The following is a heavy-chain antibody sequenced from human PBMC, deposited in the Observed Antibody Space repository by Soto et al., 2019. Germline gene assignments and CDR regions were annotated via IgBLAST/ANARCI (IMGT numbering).Heavy chain of an antibody. CDR3: ARDGGVYDYSPFDY. J-gene: IGHJ4*02. CDR2: IIPIFGTA. V-gene: IGHV1-69*12. D-gene: IGHD4-4*01. Sequence: QVQLVQSGAEVKKPGSSVKVSCKASGGTFSSYAISWVRQAPGQGLEWMGGIIPIFGTANYAQTFRGRVTITADESTSTADMELSSLRSEDTAVYYCARDGGVYDYSPFDYWGQGTLVTVSS. CDR1: GGTFSSYA.